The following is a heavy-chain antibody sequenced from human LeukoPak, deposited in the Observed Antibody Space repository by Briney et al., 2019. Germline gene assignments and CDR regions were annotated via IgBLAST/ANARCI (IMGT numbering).Heavy chain of an antibody. D-gene: IGHD6-13*01. CDR2: IYYSGST. Sequence: KPSETLSLTCAVYGGSFSSYYWGWIRQPPGKGLEWIGSIYYSGSTYYNPSLKSRVTISVDTSKNQFSLKLSSVTAADTAVYYCARDTTGDHTTSSSWYLPLFDYWGQGTLVTVSS. CDR1: GGSFSSYY. CDR3: ARDTTGDHTTSSSWYLPLFDY. V-gene: IGHV4-39*07. J-gene: IGHJ4*02.